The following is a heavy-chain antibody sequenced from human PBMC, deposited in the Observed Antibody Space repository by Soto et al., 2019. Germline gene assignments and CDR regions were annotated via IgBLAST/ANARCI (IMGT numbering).Heavy chain of an antibody. V-gene: IGHV4-31*03. D-gene: IGHD2-2*01. J-gene: IGHJ4*02. CDR1: GGSISVGVYY. CDR3: ARIGNPDASLYFDY. CDR2: TYHTGST. Sequence: QMQLQESGPGLVKPSQTLSLTCTVSGGSISVGVYYWNWIRQLPGKGPEWIGYTYHTGSTYYNPSLESRVTISVDPSKNQFSLRLSSVTAADTAVYYCARIGNPDASLYFDYWGQGTLVTVSS.